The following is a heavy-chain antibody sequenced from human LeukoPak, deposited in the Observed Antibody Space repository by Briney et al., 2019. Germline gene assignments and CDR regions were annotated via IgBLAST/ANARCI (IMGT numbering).Heavy chain of an antibody. Sequence: GASVKVSCKASGYTFTSYGISWVRQAPGQGLEWMVWISAYNGNTNYAQKLQGRVTMTTDTSTSTAYMELRSLRSDDAAVYYCARVSGILYCSGGSCYNWFDPWGQGTLVTVSS. V-gene: IGHV1-18*01. CDR3: ARVSGILYCSGGSCYNWFDP. CDR1: GYTFTSYG. J-gene: IGHJ5*02. D-gene: IGHD2-15*01. CDR2: ISAYNGNT.